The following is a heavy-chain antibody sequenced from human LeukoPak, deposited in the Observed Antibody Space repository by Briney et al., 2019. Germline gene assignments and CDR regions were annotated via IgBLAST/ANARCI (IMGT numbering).Heavy chain of an antibody. CDR3: AKGRIAAGTTGKKQGVPEFDY. V-gene: IGHV3-30*18. CDR1: GFTFSSYG. D-gene: IGHD6-13*01. Sequence: GGSLRLSCAASGFTFSSYGMHWVRQAPGKGLEWVAVISYDGSNKYYADSVKGRFTISRDNSKNTLYLQMNSLRAEDTAVYYCAKGRIAAGTTGKKQGVPEFDYWGQGTLVTVSS. J-gene: IGHJ4*02. CDR2: ISYDGSNK.